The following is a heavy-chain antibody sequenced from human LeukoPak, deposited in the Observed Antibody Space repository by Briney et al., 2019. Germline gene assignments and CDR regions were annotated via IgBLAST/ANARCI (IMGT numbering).Heavy chain of an antibody. J-gene: IGHJ6*02. D-gene: IGHD3-16*01. CDR2: IIPIFGTA. CDR1: GGTFISYA. CDR3: ASPGPHYDYVWGSYGMDV. Sequence: SVKVFCKASGGTFISYAISWVRQAPGQGLEWMGGIIPIFGTANYAQKFQGRVTITADESTSTAYMELSSLRSEDTAVYYCASPGPHYDYVWGSYGMDVWGQGTTVTVSS. V-gene: IGHV1-69*01.